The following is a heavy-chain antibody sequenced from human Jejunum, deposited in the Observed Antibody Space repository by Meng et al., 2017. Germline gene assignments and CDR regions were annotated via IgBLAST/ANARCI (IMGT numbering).Heavy chain of an antibody. V-gene: IGHV4-30-4*01. CDR3: ATIQSSPHFFNY. CDR2: IHHSGIT. CDR1: GDSVTSGSYH. D-gene: IGHD6-6*01. Sequence: QVQLQESGPGLVKPSQPLSLACTVSGDSVTSGSYHWSWIRQPPGKGLEWIGYIHHSGITYYNPSLRSRLLISIDTSKRQLSLTLNSVTAADTALYYCATIQSSPHFFNYWGQGTLVTVSS. J-gene: IGHJ4*02.